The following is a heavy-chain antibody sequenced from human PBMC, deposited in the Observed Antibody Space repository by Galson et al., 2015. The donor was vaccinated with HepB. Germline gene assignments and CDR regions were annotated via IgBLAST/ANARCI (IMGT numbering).Heavy chain of an antibody. Sequence: PALVKPTQTLTLTCTFSGFSLSTSGVGVGWIRQPPGKALEWLALIYWDDDKRYSPSLKSRLTLTKDTSKNQVVLTMTNMDPVDTATYYCAHSPVLTIFGVVTYYFDYWGQGTLVTVSS. J-gene: IGHJ4*02. D-gene: IGHD3-3*01. CDR2: IYWDDDK. CDR3: AHSPVLTIFGVVTYYFDY. CDR1: GFSLSTSGVG. V-gene: IGHV2-5*02.